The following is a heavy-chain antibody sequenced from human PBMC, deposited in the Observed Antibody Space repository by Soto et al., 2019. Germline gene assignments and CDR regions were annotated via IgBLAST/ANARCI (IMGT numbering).Heavy chain of an antibody. CDR2: IRSKVYVGTT. D-gene: IGHD5-12*01. Sequence: QPGGSPRLSCTASGFTFADYAMSWFRQAPGKGLEWVGFIRSKVYVGTTEYAASVKGRFTISRDDSKNIAYLQMNSLKTEDTAVYYCTRFIGDGYNYGAFEIWGQGTMVTVSS. J-gene: IGHJ3*02. CDR1: GFTFADYA. CDR3: TRFIGDGYNYGAFEI. V-gene: IGHV3-49*03.